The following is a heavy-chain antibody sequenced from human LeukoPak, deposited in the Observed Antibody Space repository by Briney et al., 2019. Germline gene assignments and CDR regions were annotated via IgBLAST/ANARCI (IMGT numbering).Heavy chain of an antibody. CDR1: GYTFTSYY. CDR2: INPSGGST. Sequence: ASVKVSCKVSGYTFTSYYMNWVRQAPGQGLEWMGIINPSGGSTSYAQKFQGRVTMTRDTSTSTVYMELSSLRSEDTAVYYCARRVPYDSGNYYNPLGYWGQGTLVTVSS. D-gene: IGHD3-10*01. CDR3: ARRVPYDSGNYYNPLGY. J-gene: IGHJ4*02. V-gene: IGHV1-46*01.